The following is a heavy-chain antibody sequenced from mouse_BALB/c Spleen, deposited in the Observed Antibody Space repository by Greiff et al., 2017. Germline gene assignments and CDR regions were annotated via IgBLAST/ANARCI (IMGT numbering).Heavy chain of an antibody. CDR2: ISSGGSYT. CDR3: TRDRDYGSSYSWFAY. V-gene: IGHV5-6-4*01. D-gene: IGHD1-1*01. CDR1: GFTFSSYT. J-gene: IGHJ3*01. Sequence: EVKLVESGGGLVKPGGSLKLSCAASGFTFSSYTMSWVRQTPEKRLEWVATISSGGSYTYYPDSVKGRFTISRDNAKNTLYLQMSSLKSEDTAMYYCTRDRDYGSSYSWFAYWGQGTLVTVSA.